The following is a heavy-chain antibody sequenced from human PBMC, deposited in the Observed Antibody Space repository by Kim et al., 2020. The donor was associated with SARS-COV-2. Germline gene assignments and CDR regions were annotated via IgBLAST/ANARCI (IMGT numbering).Heavy chain of an antibody. CDR1: GGTFSSYA. J-gene: IGHJ6*02. D-gene: IGHD4-4*01. CDR2: IIPIFGTA. CDR3: ARGYSKYKRFFYYGMDV. V-gene: IGHV1-69*13. Sequence: SVKVSCKASGGTFSSYAISWVRQAPGQGLEWMGGIIPIFGTANYAQKFQGRVTITADESTSTAYMELSSRGSEDTAVYYCARGYSKYKRFFYYGMDVWG.